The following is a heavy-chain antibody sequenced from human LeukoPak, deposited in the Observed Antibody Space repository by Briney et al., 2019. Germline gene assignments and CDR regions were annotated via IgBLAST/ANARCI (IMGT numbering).Heavy chain of an antibody. J-gene: IGHJ4*02. CDR1: GDSVSNKDAA. V-gene: IGHV6-1*01. CDR3: GRTVGYFDY. Sequence: SQTLSLTCAISGDSVSNKDAAWNWIRESPSRGLEWLGRTFYRSKWYNDYAVSVKGRIIVSANTSKNQFSLHLNSATPDDTAVYYCGRTVGYFDYWGQGILVTVSS. D-gene: IGHD2-15*01. CDR2: TFYRSKWYN.